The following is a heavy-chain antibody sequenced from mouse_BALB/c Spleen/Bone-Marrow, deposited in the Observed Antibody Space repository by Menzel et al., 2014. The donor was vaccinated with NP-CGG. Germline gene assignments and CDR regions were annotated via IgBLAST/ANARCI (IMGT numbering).Heavy chain of an antibody. V-gene: IGHV3-1*02. CDR2: IHYSGST. D-gene: IGHD1-1*01. J-gene: IGHJ3*01. CDR3: ARLEGYYFGST. Sequence: EVQLQQSGPDLVKPSQSLSLTCTVTGYSITSGYSWHWIRQFPGNRLEWMGYIHYSGSTKYIPSLKSRISITRDTSKNQFFLQLNSVTTEDTATYYCARLEGYYFGSTWGQGTLVTVSA. CDR1: GYSITSGYS.